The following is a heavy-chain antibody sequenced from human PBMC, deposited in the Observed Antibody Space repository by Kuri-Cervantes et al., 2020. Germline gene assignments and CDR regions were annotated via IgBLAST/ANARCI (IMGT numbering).Heavy chain of an antibody. J-gene: IGHJ6*03. CDR2: INHSGST. V-gene: IGHV4-34*01. CDR1: GGSFSGYY. CDR3: ARVAPKFYYYYYMDV. Sequence: SETLSLTCAVYGGSFSGYYWSWIRQPPGKGLEWIGEINHSGSTNYNPSLKSRVTISVDTSKNQSSLKLSSVTAADTAVYYCARVAPKFYYYYYMDVWGKGTTVTVSS.